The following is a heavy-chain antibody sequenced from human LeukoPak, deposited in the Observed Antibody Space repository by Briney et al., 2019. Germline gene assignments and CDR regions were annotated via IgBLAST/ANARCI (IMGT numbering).Heavy chain of an antibody. CDR1: GYSFTSYW. CDR2: IYPGDSDT. CDR3: ARPPAVVVAATYFDY. V-gene: IGHV5-51*01. D-gene: IGHD2-15*01. J-gene: IGHJ4*02. Sequence: GESLKISCKGSGYSFTSYWIGWVRQMPGKGLEWMGIIYPGDSDTRYSPSFQGQVTISADKSISTAYLQWSSLKASDTAMYYCARPPAVVVAATYFDYWGQGTLVTVPS.